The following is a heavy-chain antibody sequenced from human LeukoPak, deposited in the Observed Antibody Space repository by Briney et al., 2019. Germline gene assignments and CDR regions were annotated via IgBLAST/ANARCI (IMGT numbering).Heavy chain of an antibody. J-gene: IGHJ6*02. CDR3: ARDGYSSGWHPRGYYYYGMDV. D-gene: IGHD6-19*01. CDR1: GGSISSGDYY. V-gene: IGHV4-30-4*01. CDR2: IYYSGST. Sequence: SQTLSLTCTVSGGSISSGDYYWSWIRQPPGKGLEWIGYIYYSGSTYYNPSLKSRVTISVDTSKNQFSLKLSSVTAADTAVYYCARDGYSSGWHPRGYYYYGMDVWGQGTMVTVYS.